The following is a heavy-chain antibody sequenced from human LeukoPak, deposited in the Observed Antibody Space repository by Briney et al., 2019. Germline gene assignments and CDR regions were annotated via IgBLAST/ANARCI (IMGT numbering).Heavy chain of an antibody. CDR2: IDQDGREK. D-gene: IGHD3-3*01. CDR1: GFTFTIYW. CDR3: ARDIPPYDFWSGYENYYGMDV. J-gene: IGHJ6*02. Sequence: GGSLRLSCAASGFTFTIYWMSWVRQAPGKGLEWVANIDQDGREKSFVDSVKGRFSISRDNAKNTLYLQMNSLRAEDTAVYYCARDIPPYDFWSGYENYYGMDVWGQGTTVTVSS. V-gene: IGHV3-7*03.